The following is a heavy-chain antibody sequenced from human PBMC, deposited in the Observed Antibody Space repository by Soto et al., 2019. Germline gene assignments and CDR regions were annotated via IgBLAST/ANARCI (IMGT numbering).Heavy chain of an antibody. CDR1: GYTFSSYG. CDR2: ISGYNSIT. J-gene: IGHJ4*02. CDR3: ARAFGSTDY. D-gene: IGHD6-13*01. V-gene: IGHV1-18*01. Sequence: QVQLVQSGAEVKKPGASVKVSCEASGYTFSSYGISWVRQAPGQGFEWMGWISGYNSITRYAQKFQCRVTMTTDTSTSTAYMELRSLRSDDTAVYYCARAFGSTDYGGQGTLVTASS.